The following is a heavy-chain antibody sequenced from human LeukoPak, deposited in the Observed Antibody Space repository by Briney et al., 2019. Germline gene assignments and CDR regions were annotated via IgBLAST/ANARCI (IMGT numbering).Heavy chain of an antibody. Sequence: GGSLRLSCAASGFAFSRSVMHWVRQAPGKGLEWVAVVWYDGSNDHYADSVKGRFTISRDNSNNTLYLQMNSLRAEDTAVYYCARDPKYSNSWFFDYWGQGTLVTVSS. CDR2: VWYDGSND. CDR1: GFAFSRSV. CDR3: ARDPKYSNSWFFDY. V-gene: IGHV3-33*01. D-gene: IGHD6-13*01. J-gene: IGHJ4*02.